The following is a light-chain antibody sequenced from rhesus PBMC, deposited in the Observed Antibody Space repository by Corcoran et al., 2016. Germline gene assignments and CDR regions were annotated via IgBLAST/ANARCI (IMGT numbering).Light chain of an antibody. CDR1: QSVSSS. CDR2: GAS. V-gene: IGKV3-42*03. Sequence: EIVLTQSPATLSLSPGERATLSCRASQSVSSSLAWYQQKPEQAPRLLIYGASSRATGIPDRFSGSGYGTDFTLTISSLEPEDFAVYYCQQYSNWPTFGPGTKLDIK. CDR3: QQYSNWPT. J-gene: IGKJ3*01.